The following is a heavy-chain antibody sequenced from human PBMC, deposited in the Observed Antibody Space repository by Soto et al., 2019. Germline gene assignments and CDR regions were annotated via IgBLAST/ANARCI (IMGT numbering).Heavy chain of an antibody. V-gene: IGHV4-30-2*01. Sequence: PSETLSLTCAVSGGSISSGGNSWNWIRQPPGKGLEWIGYIYHSGSTYYNPSLKSRVTISVDTSKNQFSLKLSSVTAADTAVYYCARGRPNRFDPWGQGTLVTVSS. CDR2: IYHSGST. CDR1: GGSISSGGNS. CDR3: ARGRPNRFDP. J-gene: IGHJ5*02.